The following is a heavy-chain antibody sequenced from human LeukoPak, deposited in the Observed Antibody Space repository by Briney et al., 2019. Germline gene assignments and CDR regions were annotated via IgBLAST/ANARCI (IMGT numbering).Heavy chain of an antibody. D-gene: IGHD3-22*01. V-gene: IGHV3-66*01. CDR2: IYSDNT. J-gene: IGHJ4*02. Sequence: GGSLRLSCTVSGFTVSTNSMSWVRQAPGKGLEWVSFIYSDNTHYSDSVKGRFSISRDNAKNSLYLQMNSLRAEDTAVYYCARDGPFNYYDSSGYYYFDYWGQGTLVTVSS. CDR1: GFTVSTNS. CDR3: ARDGPFNYYDSSGYYYFDY.